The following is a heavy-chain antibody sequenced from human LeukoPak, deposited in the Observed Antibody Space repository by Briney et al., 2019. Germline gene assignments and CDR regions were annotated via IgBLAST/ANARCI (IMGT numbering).Heavy chain of an antibody. CDR1: GYTFTNYY. D-gene: IGHD6-6*01. V-gene: IGHV1-2*02. CDR2: INPASAGA. J-gene: IGHJ4*02. Sequence: ASVTVSCKPSGYTFTNYYIHWVRQAPRQGPEWVGWINPASAGAAFAPKFQGRVSMTWDSSITTAFVDLTSLRSDDTAIYYCARQLGNYYRAFDFWGQGTLVTVSS. CDR3: ARQLGNYYRAFDF.